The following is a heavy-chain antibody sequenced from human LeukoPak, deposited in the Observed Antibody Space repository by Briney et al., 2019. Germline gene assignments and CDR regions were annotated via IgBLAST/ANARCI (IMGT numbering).Heavy chain of an antibody. J-gene: IGHJ4*02. CDR3: ATDLWGIEYSSSFSFDY. CDR2: FDPEDGET. V-gene: IGHV1-24*01. Sequence: GASVKVSCKVSGYTLTELSMHWVRQAPGKGLEWMGGFDPEDGETIYAQKFQGRVTMTEDTPTDTAYMELSSLRSEDTAVYYCATDLWGIEYSSSFSFDYWGQGTLVTVSS. CDR1: GYTLTELS. D-gene: IGHD6-6*01.